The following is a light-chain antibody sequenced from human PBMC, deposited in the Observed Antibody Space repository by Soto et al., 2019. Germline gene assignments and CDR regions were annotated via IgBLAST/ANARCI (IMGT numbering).Light chain of an antibody. CDR1: QSISSY. CDR3: QQSYSTPIT. Sequence: DIQMTQSPSSLSASVGDRVTITCRASQSISSYLNWYQQKPGKAPKLLMYAASSLQSGVTSRFSGSGSGTDFIPTISSLQPEDFANYYCQQSYSTPITFGQGTRLEIK. V-gene: IGKV1-39*01. CDR2: AAS. J-gene: IGKJ5*01.